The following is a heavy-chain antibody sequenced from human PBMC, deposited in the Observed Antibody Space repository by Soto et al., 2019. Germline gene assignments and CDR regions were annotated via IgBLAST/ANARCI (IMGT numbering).Heavy chain of an antibody. CDR3: AKGSEIQLWYGDNFDY. J-gene: IGHJ4*02. D-gene: IGHD5-18*01. CDR1: GFTFSSYG. CDR2: ISYDGSNK. V-gene: IGHV3-30*18. Sequence: QVQLVESGGGVVQPGRSLRLSCAASGFTFSSYGMHWVRQAPGKGLEWVAVISYDGSNKYYADSVKARFTISRDNSKNTLYLQMNSLRAEDTAVYYCAKGSEIQLWYGDNFDYWGQGTLVTVSS.